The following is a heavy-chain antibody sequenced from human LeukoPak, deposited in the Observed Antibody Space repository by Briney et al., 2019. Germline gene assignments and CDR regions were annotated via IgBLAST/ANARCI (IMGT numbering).Heavy chain of an antibody. V-gene: IGHV4-39*07. CDR1: GGSISGSSYY. CDR3: ARTTSVQLWFDY. Sequence: KSSETLSLTCTVSGGSISGSSYYWGWIRQPPGKGLEWIGSIYYSGSTYYNPSLKSRVTISVDTSKNQFSLKLSSVTAADTAVYYCARTTSVQLWFDYWGQGTLVTVSS. CDR2: IYYSGST. D-gene: IGHD5-18*01. J-gene: IGHJ4*02.